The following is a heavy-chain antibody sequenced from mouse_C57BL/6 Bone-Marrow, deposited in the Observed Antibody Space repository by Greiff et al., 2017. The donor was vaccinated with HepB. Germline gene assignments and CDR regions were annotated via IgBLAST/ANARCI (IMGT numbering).Heavy chain of an antibody. Sequence: VQLQQSGAELVRPGASVKLSCKASGYTFTDYYINWVKQRPGQGLEWIARIYPGSGNTYYNEKFKGKATLTAEKSSSTAYMQLSSLTSEDSAVYFCARLWSYDYGAYWGQGTLVTVSA. CDR3: ARLWSYDYGAY. J-gene: IGHJ3*01. D-gene: IGHD2-4*01. CDR2: IYPGSGNT. CDR1: GYTFTDYY. V-gene: IGHV1-76*01.